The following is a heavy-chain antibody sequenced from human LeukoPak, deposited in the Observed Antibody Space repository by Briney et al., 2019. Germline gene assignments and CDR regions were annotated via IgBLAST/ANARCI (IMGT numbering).Heavy chain of an antibody. CDR3: ARMYSSGLDY. CDR2: IYYSGST. Sequence: SDTLSLTCTVSGGSISSSSYYWGWIRKPPGKGLEWIGSIYYSGSTYYNPSLKSRVTISVDTSKNQFSLKLSSVTAADTAVYYCARMYSSGLDYWGQGTLVTVSS. D-gene: IGHD6-19*01. CDR1: GGSISSSSYY. J-gene: IGHJ4*02. V-gene: IGHV4-39*01.